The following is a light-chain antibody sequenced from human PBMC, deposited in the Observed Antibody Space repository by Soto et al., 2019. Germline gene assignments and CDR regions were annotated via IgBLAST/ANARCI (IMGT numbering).Light chain of an antibody. CDR3: QQYGSSPFT. Sequence: EFVLTQSPGTLSLSPGEIATLSCRASQSVSSSYLAWYQQKPGQAPRLLIYGTSSRATGIPDRFSGSGSGTDFTLTISRLEPEDFAVYYCQQYGSSPFTFGPGTKVDIK. V-gene: IGKV3-20*01. J-gene: IGKJ3*01. CDR2: GTS. CDR1: QSVSSSY.